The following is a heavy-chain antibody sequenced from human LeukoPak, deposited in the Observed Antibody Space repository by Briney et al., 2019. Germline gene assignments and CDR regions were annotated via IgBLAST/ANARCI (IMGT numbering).Heavy chain of an antibody. D-gene: IGHD2-2*01. CDR1: GFSLSDYY. CDR2: ASNSGRVT. Sequence: GGSLRLSCAASGFSLSDYYMSWIRQAPGKGLEWVSYASNSGRVTYYADSVKGRFTISRDNAKNLLFLQMNRLRAEDTAVYYCARETEYSSSWYDSWGQGTLVTVSS. V-gene: IGHV3-11*01. J-gene: IGHJ5*01. CDR3: ARETEYSSSWYDS.